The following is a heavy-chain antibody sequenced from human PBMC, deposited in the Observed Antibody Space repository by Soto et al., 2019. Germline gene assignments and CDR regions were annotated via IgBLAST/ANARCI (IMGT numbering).Heavy chain of an antibody. CDR1: GFTFSDYA. J-gene: IGHJ5*02. Sequence: EVQLVESGGGLVQPGGSLRLSCAASGFTFSDYAMNWVRQAPGKGLEWVSGISGSGGDTYYADSVNGRFTISRDNSKNTLYLQMSSLRADDTAVYLCAKGGCSGVTCGWFDPWGQGTLVTVSS. CDR2: ISGSGGDT. CDR3: AKGGCSGVTCGWFDP. D-gene: IGHD2-15*01. V-gene: IGHV3-23*04.